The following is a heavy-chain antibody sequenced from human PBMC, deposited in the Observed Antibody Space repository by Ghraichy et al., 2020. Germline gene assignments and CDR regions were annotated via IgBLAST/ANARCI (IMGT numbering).Heavy chain of an antibody. D-gene: IGHD3-3*01. CDR1: GGSISSSNW. V-gene: IGHV4-4*02. Sequence: SETLSLTCAVSGGSISSSNWWSWVRQPPGKGLEWIGEIYHSGSTNYNPSLKSRVTISVDKSKNQFSLKLSSVTAADTAVYYCAAGGDFWSGYRWFDPWGQGTLVTVSS. J-gene: IGHJ5*02. CDR2: IYHSGST. CDR3: AAGGDFWSGYRWFDP.